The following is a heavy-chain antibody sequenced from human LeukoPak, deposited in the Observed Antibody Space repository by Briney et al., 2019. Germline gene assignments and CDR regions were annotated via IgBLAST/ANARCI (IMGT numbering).Heavy chain of an antibody. D-gene: IGHD3-9*01. CDR2: ISYDGSNK. J-gene: IGHJ4*02. CDR1: GFTFSSYG. CDR3: AKDGGYFDWFGDY. V-gene: IGHV3-30*18. Sequence: PGGSLRLSCAASGFTFSSYGMHWVRQAPGKGLECVAVISYDGSNKYYADSVKGRFTISRDNSKNTLYLQMNSLRAEDTAVYYCAKDGGYFDWFGDYWGQGTLVTVSS.